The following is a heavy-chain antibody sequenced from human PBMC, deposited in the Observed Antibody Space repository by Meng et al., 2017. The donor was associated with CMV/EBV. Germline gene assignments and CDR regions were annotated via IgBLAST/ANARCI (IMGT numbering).Heavy chain of an antibody. CDR3: ARDSSGYYGY. D-gene: IGHD3-22*01. J-gene: IGHJ4*02. CDR1: GFTFSSYA. Sequence: GESLKISCAASGFTFSSYAMHWVRQAPGKGLEWVAVISYDGSNKYYADSVKGRFTISRDNSKNTLYLQMNSLRSEDTAVSYCARDSSGYYGYWGQGTLVTVSS. V-gene: IGHV3-30-3*01. CDR2: ISYDGSNK.